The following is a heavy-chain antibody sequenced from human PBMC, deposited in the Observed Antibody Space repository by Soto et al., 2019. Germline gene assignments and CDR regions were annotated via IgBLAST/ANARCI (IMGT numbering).Heavy chain of an antibody. CDR1: GGSISSSSYY. Sequence: SETLSLTCTVSGGSISSSSYYWGWIRQPPGRGLEWIGSIYYSGSTYYNPSLKSRVTISVDTSKNQFSLKLSSVTAADTAVYYCATNYGSGSYYNERMYNWFDPWRQGTLVTVSS. CDR2: IYYSGST. V-gene: IGHV4-39*01. D-gene: IGHD3-10*01. CDR3: ATNYGSGSYYNERMYNWFDP. J-gene: IGHJ5*02.